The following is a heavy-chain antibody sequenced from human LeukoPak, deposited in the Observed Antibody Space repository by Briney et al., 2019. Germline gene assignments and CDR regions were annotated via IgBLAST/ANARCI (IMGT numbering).Heavy chain of an antibody. J-gene: IGHJ4*02. CDR1: GGSISSSNW. Sequence: PSETLSLTCAVSGGSISSSNWWSWVRQPPGKGLEWIGEIYHSGSTNYNPSLKSRVTISVDTSKNQFSLKLSSVTAADTAVYYCARAPSTIMIVNTDYFDYWSQGTLVTVSS. V-gene: IGHV4-4*02. CDR2: IYHSGST. D-gene: IGHD3-22*01. CDR3: ARAPSTIMIVNTDYFDY.